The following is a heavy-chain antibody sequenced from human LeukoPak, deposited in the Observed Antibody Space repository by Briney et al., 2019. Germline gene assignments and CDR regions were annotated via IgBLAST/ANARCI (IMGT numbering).Heavy chain of an antibody. CDR1: GAAMTSHH. V-gene: IGHV4-59*11. Sequence: SETLSLTCIVSGAAMTSHHWNWIRQTPGKRLEWIGYIYHRANTNFITSYSSSLRSRVSMSVDMSKNHFSLSLTSVTAADTAIYYCSGGRSSRYSDYWGQGALVTVFS. D-gene: IGHD3-9*01. CDR3: SGGRSSRYSDY. J-gene: IGHJ4*02. CDR2: IYHRANT.